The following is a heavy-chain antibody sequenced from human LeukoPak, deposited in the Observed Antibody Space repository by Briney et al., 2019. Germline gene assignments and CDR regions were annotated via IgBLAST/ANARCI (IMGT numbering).Heavy chain of an antibody. Sequence: GESLKISCKGSGYRFGNYWIAWVRQMPGKGLVSMGIIYPGDSDTRYSPSFQGQVTFSADKSISTAYLQWSSLKASDTAMYYCARLSDGYNDFWGQGTLVTVSS. CDR1: GYRFGNYW. CDR2: IYPGDSDT. J-gene: IGHJ4*02. D-gene: IGHD5-24*01. CDR3: ARLSDGYNDF. V-gene: IGHV5-51*01.